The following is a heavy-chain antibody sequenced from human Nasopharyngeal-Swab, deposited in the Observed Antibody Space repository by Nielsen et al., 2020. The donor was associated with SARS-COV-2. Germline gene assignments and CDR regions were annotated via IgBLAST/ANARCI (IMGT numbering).Heavy chain of an antibody. V-gene: IGHV3-33*01. J-gene: IGHJ3*02. D-gene: IGHD3-22*01. CDR2: IWYDGSNK. Sequence: WIRQPPGKGLEWVAVIWYDGSNKYYADSVKGRFTISRDNSKNTLYLQMNSPRAEDTAVYYCARDLSYYDSVGAFDIWGQGTMVTVSS. CDR3: ARDLSYYDSVGAFDI.